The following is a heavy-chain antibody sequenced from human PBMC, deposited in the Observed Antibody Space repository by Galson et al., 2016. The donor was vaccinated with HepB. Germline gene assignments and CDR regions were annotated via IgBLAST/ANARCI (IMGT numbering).Heavy chain of an antibody. CDR2: IFSGGYT. D-gene: IGHD3-16*01. V-gene: IGHV3-53*05. Sequence: SLRLSCAASGVTVSSNYMSWVRQAPGKGLEWVSVIFSGGYTYYADSVKGRFNTSRDNSKNTLYLQMNSLRADDTAMYYCAKIRVRGWGSFFGMDVWGQGTAVTVSS. CDR1: GVTVSSNY. CDR3: AKIRVRGWGSFFGMDV. J-gene: IGHJ6*02.